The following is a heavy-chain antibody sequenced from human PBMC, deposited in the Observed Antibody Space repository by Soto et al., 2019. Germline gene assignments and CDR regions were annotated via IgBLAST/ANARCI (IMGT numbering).Heavy chain of an antibody. V-gene: IGHV1-69*02. CDR3: ASDEGYSGYGELCY. CDR1: GGTFSSYT. J-gene: IGHJ4*02. D-gene: IGHD5-12*01. CDR2: IITILGIA. Sequence: QVQLVQSGAEVKKPGSSVKVSCKASGGTFSSYTISWVRQAPGQGLEWMGRIITILGIANYAQKFQGRGTITADKSTSTAYMELSSLRSEDTAVDYCASDEGYSGYGELCYWGQGTLVTVSS.